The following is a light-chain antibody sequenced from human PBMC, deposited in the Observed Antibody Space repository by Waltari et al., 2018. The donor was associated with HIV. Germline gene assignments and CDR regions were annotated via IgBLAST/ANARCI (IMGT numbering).Light chain of an antibody. J-gene: IGLJ1*01. Sequence: QSALTQPHSVSGSPGPSPTISCTGTSTYVGTFFPWYHQHPGKAPKVSIYDVNKRPSGVPDRFAGSKSGNTAFLTISGLQAEDEAEYHCCSHAGNFIFAFGTGTKVSVL. CDR1: STYVGTF. V-gene: IGLV2-11*01. CDR3: CSHAGNFIFA. CDR2: DVN.